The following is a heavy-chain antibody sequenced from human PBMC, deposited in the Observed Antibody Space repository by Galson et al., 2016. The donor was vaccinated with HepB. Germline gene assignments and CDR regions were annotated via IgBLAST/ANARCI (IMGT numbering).Heavy chain of an antibody. J-gene: IGHJ5*01. Sequence: SLRLSCAASGFAFRSNWMNWVRQAPGRGLEWVANINPDATTEQYVDSVRGRFTISRDNARNSLYLQMISLRAEDTAVYYCTPDADWGRGDSWSQGTLDTVSS. CDR3: TPDADWGRGDS. CDR1: GFAFRSNW. D-gene: IGHD2-21*01. CDR2: INPDATTE. V-gene: IGHV3-7*03.